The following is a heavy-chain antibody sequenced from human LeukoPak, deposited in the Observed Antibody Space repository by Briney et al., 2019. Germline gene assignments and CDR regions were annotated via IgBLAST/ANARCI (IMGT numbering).Heavy chain of an antibody. V-gene: IGHV3-23*01. CDR2: IIGSVGST. CDR1: GFSFTSYA. J-gene: IGHJ4*02. D-gene: IGHD3-9*01. CDR3: AKDPYYDIFTGQLRDFDY. Sequence: PRGSLRLSCAHSGFSFTSYAMSWVRQAPRKGLEWASAIIGSVGSTHYADSLKGPFTISRDNSKNTLYLKMNSLRAEDTAVYYCAKDPYYDIFTGQLRDFDYWGQGTLVTVSS.